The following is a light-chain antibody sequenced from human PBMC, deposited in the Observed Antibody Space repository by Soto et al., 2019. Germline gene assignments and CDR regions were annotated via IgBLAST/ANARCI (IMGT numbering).Light chain of an antibody. CDR2: EVT. CDR1: SSDVGANNY. J-gene: IGLJ1*01. Sequence: QSALTQPPSASGSPGQSVTISCTGTSSDVGANNYVSWYQQHPGKAPKLMIYEVTKRPSGVPDRFSGSKSGNTDSLTVSGLQAEDEADYYCSSYAGTNRVFGTGTKLTVL. V-gene: IGLV2-8*01. CDR3: SSYAGTNRV.